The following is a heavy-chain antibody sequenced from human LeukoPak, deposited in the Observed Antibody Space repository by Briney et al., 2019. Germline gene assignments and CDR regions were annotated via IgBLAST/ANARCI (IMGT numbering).Heavy chain of an antibody. Sequence: GGSLRLSCTASGFTFNDYYMSWIRQAPGKGLEWLSYINIGGTNTHYADSVKGRFTISRDNAKNSLYLQMNSLRAEDTAVYYCARLYYYDSTGYYYPWGQGTQVTVSS. V-gene: IGHV3-11*04. CDR1: GFTFNDYY. D-gene: IGHD3-22*01. CDR2: INIGGTNT. CDR3: ARLYYYDSTGYYYP. J-gene: IGHJ5*02.